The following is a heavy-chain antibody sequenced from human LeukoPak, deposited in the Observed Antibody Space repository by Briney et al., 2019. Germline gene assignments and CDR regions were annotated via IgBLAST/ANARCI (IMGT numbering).Heavy chain of an antibody. J-gene: IGHJ4*02. V-gene: IGHV4-59*08. D-gene: IGHD6-19*01. CDR2: IHYSGST. CDR1: GGTISSYY. CDR3: AWSYSSGWAFDY. Sequence: SETLSLTSTVSGGTISSYYWNWIRQPPGKGLEWIGYIHYSGSTKYNPSLKSRVTISVDTSKNQFSLKLSSVTAADTAVYYCAWSYSSGWAFDYWGQGTLVTVSS.